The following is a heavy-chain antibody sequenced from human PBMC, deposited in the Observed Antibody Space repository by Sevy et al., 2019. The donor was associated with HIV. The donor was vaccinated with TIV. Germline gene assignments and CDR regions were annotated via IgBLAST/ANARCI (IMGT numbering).Heavy chain of an antibody. D-gene: IGHD6-13*01. CDR1: GFTFRSYG. CDR3: AKDRGSSWARFDY. CDR2: ISYDGSNK. J-gene: IGHJ4*02. V-gene: IGHV3-30*18. Sequence: GGSLRLSCAASGFTFRSYGMHWVRQAPGKGLEWVAVISYDGSNKYYADSVKGRFTISRENSKKTRYLQMNSLRAEDTAGYYCAKDRGSSWARFDYWGQGTLVTVSS.